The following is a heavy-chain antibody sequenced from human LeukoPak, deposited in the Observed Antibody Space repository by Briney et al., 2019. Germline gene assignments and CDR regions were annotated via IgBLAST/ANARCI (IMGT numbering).Heavy chain of an antibody. CDR1: GGSISSYY. J-gene: IGHJ5*02. CDR3: ARVVLYYDILTGYSNEYNWFDP. CDR2: IFYSGST. V-gene: IGHV4-59*01. Sequence: SETLSLTCTVSGGSISSYYWSWIRQPPGKGLEWIGYIFYSGSTNYNPSLKSRVTISVDTSKNQFSLKLSSVTAADTAVYYCARVVLYYDILTGYSNEYNWFDPWGQGTLVTVSS. D-gene: IGHD3-9*01.